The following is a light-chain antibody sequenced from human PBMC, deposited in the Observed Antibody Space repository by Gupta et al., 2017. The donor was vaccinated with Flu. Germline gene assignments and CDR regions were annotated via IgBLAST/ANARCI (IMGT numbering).Light chain of an antibody. CDR2: NTH. J-gene: IGLJ3*02. V-gene: IGLV1-44*01. CDR3: AAWDDSLGGLWV. CDR1: SSNIGTNV. Sequence: VTISCSGSSSNIGTNVVSWYQQLPGTAPKLLIYNTHQRPSGVPDRFSGSKSGTSASLAISGLQSEDEADYYCAAWDDSLGGLWVFGGGTKLTVL.